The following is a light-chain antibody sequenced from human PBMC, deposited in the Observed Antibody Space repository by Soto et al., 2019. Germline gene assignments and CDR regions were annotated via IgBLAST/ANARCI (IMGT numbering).Light chain of an antibody. V-gene: IGKV3-15*01. CDR3: QQYNNWPRT. CDR1: QSVSSD. CDR2: DTS. J-gene: IGKJ1*01. Sequence: EIVMTQSPATLSVSPGERATLSCRASQSVSSDLAWYQQRPGQAPRLLISDTSTRATGVPARFSGSGSGTEFTLTISSLQSEDFAVYYCQQYNNWPRTCGQGTKVDIK.